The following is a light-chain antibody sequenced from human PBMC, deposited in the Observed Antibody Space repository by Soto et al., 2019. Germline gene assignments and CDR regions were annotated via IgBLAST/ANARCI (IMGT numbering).Light chain of an antibody. CDR3: QQYGGSPQT. CDR1: QSVSKY. V-gene: IGKV3-20*01. J-gene: IGKJ1*01. CDR2: GAS. Sequence: ESVLTQSAGTLALYPGEGATLSCRASQSVSKYLAWYQQKPGQAPRLLIYGASSRATGIPDSFSGSGSGTDFTLTISRLEPEDFAVYYCQQYGGSPQTFGQGTKVDIK.